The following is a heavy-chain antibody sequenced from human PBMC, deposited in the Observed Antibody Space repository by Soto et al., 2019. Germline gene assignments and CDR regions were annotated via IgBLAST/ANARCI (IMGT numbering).Heavy chain of an antibody. J-gene: IGHJ3*02. CDR1: GFTFSNYG. CDR3: ARDDDRPDNGLDM. D-gene: IGHD2-8*01. V-gene: IGHV3-33*05. Sequence: QVQLVESGGGVVQPGRSLRLSCAASGFTFSNYGMHWVRQAPGKGLEWLAVIINDGSDEKYGDSVKGRVTISRDNSKNTLYLQINNLRVEDTAVYYCARDDDRPDNGLDMWGQGTVVTVSS. CDR2: IINDGSDE.